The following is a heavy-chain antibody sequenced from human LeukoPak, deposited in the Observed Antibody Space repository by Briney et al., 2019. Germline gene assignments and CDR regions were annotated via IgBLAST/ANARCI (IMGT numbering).Heavy chain of an antibody. J-gene: IGHJ4*02. CDR1: GFTFSSYA. V-gene: IGHV3-30-3*01. D-gene: IGHD1-26*01. Sequence: PGGSLRLSCAASGFTFSSYAMHWVRQAPGKGLEWVAVISYDGSNKYYADSVKGRFTISRDNSKNTLYLQMNSLRAEDTAVYYCASQPASYYAAPTYYFDYWGQGTLVTVSS. CDR3: ASQPASYYAAPTYYFDY. CDR2: ISYDGSNK.